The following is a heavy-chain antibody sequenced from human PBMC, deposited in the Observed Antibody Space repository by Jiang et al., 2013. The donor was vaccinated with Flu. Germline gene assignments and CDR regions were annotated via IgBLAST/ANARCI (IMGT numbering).Heavy chain of an antibody. V-gene: IGHV4-59*09. D-gene: IGHD2-15*01. Sequence: SRVTISVDTSKNQFSLKLSSVTAADTAVYYCARGSGQFDYWGQGTLVTVSS. CDR3: ARGSGQFDY. J-gene: IGHJ4*02.